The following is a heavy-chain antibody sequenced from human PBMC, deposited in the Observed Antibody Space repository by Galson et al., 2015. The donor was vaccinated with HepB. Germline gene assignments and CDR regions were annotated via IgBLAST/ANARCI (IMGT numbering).Heavy chain of an antibody. J-gene: IGHJ4*02. Sequence: SLRLSCAASGFTFSSYAMNWVRLPPGKGLEWVSTIGYTGSYTFYAESVQGRFTISRDNAKNTLFLQMNSLSADDTAVYYCARGSSDWYGIDYWGQGIRVTVSS. D-gene: IGHD6-19*01. CDR2: IGYTGSYT. V-gene: IGHV3-23*01. CDR3: ARGSSDWYGIDY. CDR1: GFTFSSYA.